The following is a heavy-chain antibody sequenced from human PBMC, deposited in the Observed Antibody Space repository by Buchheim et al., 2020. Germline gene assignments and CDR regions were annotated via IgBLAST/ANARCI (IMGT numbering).Heavy chain of an antibody. CDR3: ATVGKNYGNSFDY. CDR2: VFHTGNT. CDR1: GASISGPY. J-gene: IGHJ4*02. Sequence: QVQLQESGPGLVKASETLSLSCSVSGASISGPYWSWIRQAPGKGLEWIGYVFHTGNTYYNPSLKSRVTISIDTSNNHFSLKVTSVTAADTALYYCATVGKNYGNSFDYWGQGIL. D-gene: IGHD3-10*01. V-gene: IGHV4-59*11.